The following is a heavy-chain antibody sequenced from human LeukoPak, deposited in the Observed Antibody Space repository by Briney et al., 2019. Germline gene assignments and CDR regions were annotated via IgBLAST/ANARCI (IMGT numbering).Heavy chain of an antibody. CDR1: GGSISTYY. D-gene: IGHD6-13*01. Sequence: SETLSLTCAVSGGSISTYYWSWIRQPPGMGQGGVGYIYYSGNTNYNPSLKSRVTISVDTSKNQFSLRLSSVTAADTAIYYCARGTSIASGGNYWYFDLWGRGTLVTVSS. CDR3: ARGTSIASGGNYWYFDL. V-gene: IGHV4-59*01. J-gene: IGHJ2*01. CDR2: IYYSGNT.